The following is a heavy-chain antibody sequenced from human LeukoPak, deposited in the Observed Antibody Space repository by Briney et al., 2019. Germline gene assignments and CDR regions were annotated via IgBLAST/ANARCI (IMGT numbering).Heavy chain of an antibody. V-gene: IGHV3-23*01. J-gene: IGHJ3*01. CDR3: ARCTASCYANAFDV. CDR1: GFTFNNNA. Sequence: GGSLRLSCATSGFTFNNNAMSWVRQAPGKGLEWVSAINGGGDATEYADSVKGRFTISRDNTKNTLYLKMNSLSPEDTAVYYCARCTASCYANAFDVWGQGTLLTVSS. CDR2: INGGGDAT. D-gene: IGHD2-2*01.